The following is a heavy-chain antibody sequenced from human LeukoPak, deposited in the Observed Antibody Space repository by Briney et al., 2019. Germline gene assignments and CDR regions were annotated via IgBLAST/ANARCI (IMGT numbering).Heavy chain of an antibody. CDR1: GGSVTSGGFD. CDR3: ARHSGSGSLSRPSDP. Sequence: SETLSLNCTVSGGSVTSGGFDWRWLRQPPGKGPEWSATIYYTGTTYYNPSLQSSVTISIEASKNQFPLRLTSVTATDTAVYHCARHSGSGSLSRPSDPWGQGTLVTVSS. V-gene: IGHV4-39*01. CDR2: IYYTGTT. D-gene: IGHD3-10*01. J-gene: IGHJ5*02.